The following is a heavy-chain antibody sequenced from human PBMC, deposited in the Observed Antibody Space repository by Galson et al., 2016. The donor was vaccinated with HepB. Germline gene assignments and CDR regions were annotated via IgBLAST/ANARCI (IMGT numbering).Heavy chain of an antibody. CDR2: IGTIGDS. V-gene: IGHV3-13*01. Sequence: SLRLSWAASGFTFSRYDMHWVRQATGKGLEWVSAIGTIGDSYYSDSVKGRFTISREDAKNSLYLQMNSLRAEDTAVYYCASLRFKGFDLWGRGTLVTVSS. CDR1: GFTFSRYD. D-gene: IGHD3-3*01. CDR3: ASLRFKGFDL. J-gene: IGHJ2*01.